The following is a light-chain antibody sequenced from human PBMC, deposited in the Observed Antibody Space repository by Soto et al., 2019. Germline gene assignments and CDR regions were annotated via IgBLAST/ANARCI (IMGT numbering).Light chain of an antibody. J-gene: IGKJ4*01. Sequence: DIVMTQSPLSLPVTPGEPASISCRSSQSLLHLNGNNYLDWYLQKPGQSPQLLIYLGSNRASGVPDRFSGSGSGTDFTLEISRVEAEDVGVYYCMQALQTPGLSFGEGTKVEIK. CDR1: QSLLHLNGNNY. V-gene: IGKV2-28*01. CDR2: LGS. CDR3: MQALQTPGLS.